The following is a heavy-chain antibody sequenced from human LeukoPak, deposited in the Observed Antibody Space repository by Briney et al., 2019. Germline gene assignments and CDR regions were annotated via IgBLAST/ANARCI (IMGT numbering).Heavy chain of an antibody. CDR2: INHSGST. D-gene: IGHD4-23*01. CDR1: GGSFSGYY. V-gene: IGHV4-34*01. J-gene: IGHJ2*01. CDR3: ARVMTTVATRGYFDL. Sequence: SETLSLTCAVYGGSFSGYYWSWIGQPPGKGLEWIGEINHSGSTNYNPSLKSRVTISVDTSKNQFSLKLSSVTAADTAVYYCARVMTTVATRGYFDLWGRGTLVTVSS.